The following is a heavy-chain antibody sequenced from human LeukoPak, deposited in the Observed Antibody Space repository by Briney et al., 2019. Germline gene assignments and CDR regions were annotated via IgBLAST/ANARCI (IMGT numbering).Heavy chain of an antibody. J-gene: IGHJ4*02. CDR1: GYTFTGYY. CDR2: INPDNGVT. V-gene: IGHV1-2*02. D-gene: IGHD5/OR15-5a*01. CDR3: ARGGVYTDS. Sequence: ASVKVSCKASGYTFTGYYMHWVRQAPGQGLEWMGWINPDNGVTNYAQEFQGRVTMTRDTSISTLYMDLSRLRSDDTAVYFCARGGVYTDSWGQGTLVTVSS.